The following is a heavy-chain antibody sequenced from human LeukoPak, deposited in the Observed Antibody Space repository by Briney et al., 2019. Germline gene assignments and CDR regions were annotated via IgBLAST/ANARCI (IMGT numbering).Heavy chain of an antibody. D-gene: IGHD2-2*01. J-gene: IGHJ3*02. CDR2: INPNTGGT. V-gene: IGHV1-2*02. CDR3: TRGPSHGAFDI. Sequence: GASVKVSCKASGYSFTAFYMHWVRQAPGQGLEWMGWINPNTGGTNYAQKFQGRVTLTRDTSINTAYMELWWLSSDDTAVYYCTRGPSHGAFDIWGQGTMVTVSS. CDR1: GYSFTAFY.